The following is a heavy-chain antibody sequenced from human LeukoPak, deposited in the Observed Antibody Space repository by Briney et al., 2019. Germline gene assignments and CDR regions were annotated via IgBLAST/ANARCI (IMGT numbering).Heavy chain of an antibody. D-gene: IGHD3-16*02. V-gene: IGHV4-34*01. CDR3: ARRGQAGYLY. CDR2: INHSGST. CDR1: GGSFSDYY. J-gene: IGHJ4*02. Sequence: SETLSLTCAVYGGSFSDYYWSWIRQPPGKGLEWIGEINHSGSTNYNPSLKSRVTISVDTSKNQFSLNLNSVTAADTAVYYCARRGQAGYLYWGQGTLVTVSS.